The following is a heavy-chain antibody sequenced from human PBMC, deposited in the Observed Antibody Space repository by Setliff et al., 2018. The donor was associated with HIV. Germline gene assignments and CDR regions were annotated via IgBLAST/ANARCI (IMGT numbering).Heavy chain of an antibody. J-gene: IGHJ4*02. V-gene: IGHV5-51*01. CDR1: EYSFTNYW. Sequence: GESLKISCQGSEYSFTNYWVGWVRQMPDKGLEWMGLIWPVDSDTIYSPSFQGQVTLSADKSISTVYLQWSSLRAPDTAMYYCARLSKYYDFWTPDSWGQGTQVTVSS. D-gene: IGHD3-3*01. CDR2: IWPVDSDT. CDR3: ARLSKYYDFWTPDS.